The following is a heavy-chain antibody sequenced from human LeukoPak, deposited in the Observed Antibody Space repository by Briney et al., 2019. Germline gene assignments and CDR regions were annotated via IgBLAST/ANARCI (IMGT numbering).Heavy chain of an antibody. Sequence: ASVKFSCKASGYTFTSYGISWVRQAPGQGLEWMGWISAYNGNTNYAQKLQGRVTMTTDTSTSTAYMELRSLTSDDTAVYYCARVRVPEDIIVVPAATFQPLQPWGQGTLVTVSS. J-gene: IGHJ5*02. CDR2: ISAYNGNT. CDR3: ARVRVPEDIIVVPAATFQPLQP. V-gene: IGHV1-18*01. CDR1: GYTFTSYG. D-gene: IGHD2-2*01.